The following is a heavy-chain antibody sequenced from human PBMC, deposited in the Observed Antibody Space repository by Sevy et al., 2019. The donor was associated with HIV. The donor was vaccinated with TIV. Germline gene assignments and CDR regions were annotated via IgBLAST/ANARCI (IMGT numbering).Heavy chain of an antibody. Sequence: GGSLRLSCAASGFTFSSYWMHWVRQAPGNGLVWISRINNDGSGPSYADSVKGRFTISRDNAKNTVYLQMNSLRAEDTAVYYFTRDASHWNRVDYWGQGTLVTVSS. D-gene: IGHD1-1*01. J-gene: IGHJ4*02. CDR1: GFTFSSYW. CDR3: TRDASHWNRVDY. V-gene: IGHV3-74*01. CDR2: INNDGSGP.